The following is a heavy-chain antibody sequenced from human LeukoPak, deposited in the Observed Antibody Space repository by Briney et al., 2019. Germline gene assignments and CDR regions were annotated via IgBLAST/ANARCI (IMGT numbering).Heavy chain of an antibody. CDR2: INPSGGST. J-gene: IGHJ3*02. V-gene: IGHV1-46*01. CDR1: GYTFTSYY. CDR3: ARSPSGTNDAFDI. Sequence: ASVKVSCKASGYTFTSYYMHWVRQAPRQGLEWMGIINPSGGSTSYAQKFQGRVTMTRDTSTSTVYMELSSLRSEDTAVYYCARSPSGTNDAFDIWGQGTMVTVSS.